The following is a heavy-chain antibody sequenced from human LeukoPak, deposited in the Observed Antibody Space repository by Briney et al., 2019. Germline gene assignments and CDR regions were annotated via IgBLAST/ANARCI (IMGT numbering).Heavy chain of an antibody. CDR2: IIPIFGTA. CDR3: ASELGIAAAGTLDY. D-gene: IGHD6-13*01. CDR1: GGTFSSYA. Sequence: SVKVSCKASGGTFSSYAISWVRQAPGQGLEWMGRIIPIFGTANYAQKFQGRVTITTDESTSTAYMELSSLRSEDTGVYYCASELGIAAAGTLDYLGQGSLVSVSS. V-gene: IGHV1-69*05. J-gene: IGHJ4*02.